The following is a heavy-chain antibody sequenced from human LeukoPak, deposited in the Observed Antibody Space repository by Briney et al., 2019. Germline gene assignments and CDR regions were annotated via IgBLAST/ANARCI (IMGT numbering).Heavy chain of an antibody. J-gene: IGHJ4*02. V-gene: IGHV3-23*01. Sequence: GGSLRLSCAASGFTFSTYGMIWVRQAPGKGLEWVSAITSGGSRYYADSVKGRRTISRDNSKNPLYLQMSSLRAEDPAVYYCANDSVGVAGPDYWGQGALGTVSS. CDR2: ITSGGSR. CDR1: GFTFSTYG. D-gene: IGHD6-19*01. CDR3: ANDSVGVAGPDY.